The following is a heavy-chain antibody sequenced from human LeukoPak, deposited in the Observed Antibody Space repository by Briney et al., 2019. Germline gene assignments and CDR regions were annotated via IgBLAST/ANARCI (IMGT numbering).Heavy chain of an antibody. J-gene: IGHJ5*02. V-gene: IGHV4-59*02. CDR1: GDSVSNYY. CDR2: MHYSGGT. CDR3: ARDYGDYPYNWFDP. D-gene: IGHD4-17*01. Sequence: SETLSLTCTVSGDSVSNYYWSWIRQAPGKGLEWSVYMHYSGGTNSGNTNYNPSLKSRVTISVDTSKNQFSLQLSSVTAADTALSYCARDYGDYPYNWFDPWGQGIPVRVSS.